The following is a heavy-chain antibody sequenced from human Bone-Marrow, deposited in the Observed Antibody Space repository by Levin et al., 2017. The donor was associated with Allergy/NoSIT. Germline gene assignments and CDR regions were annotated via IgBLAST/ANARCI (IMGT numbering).Heavy chain of an antibody. V-gene: IGHV3-49*04. CDR2: IRSKGYGGTT. J-gene: IGHJ5*02. D-gene: IGHD2-2*01. CDR1: GVTFGDYV. CDR3: TRALSTPRGS. Sequence: GGSLRLSCRGSGVTFGDYVLSWVRRAPGKGLEWVGFIRSKGYGGTTEYAASVKGRFTISRDDSNSIAYLQMNSLNTEDTAVYFCTRALSTPRGSWGQGTVVTVSS.